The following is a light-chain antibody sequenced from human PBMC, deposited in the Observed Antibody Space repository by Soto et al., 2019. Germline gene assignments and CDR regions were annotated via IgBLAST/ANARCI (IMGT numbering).Light chain of an antibody. J-gene: IGLJ2*01. CDR3: ETWDSGLSAGI. CDR2: DTN. V-gene: IGLV1-51*01. Sequence: QSVLTQPPSVSAAPGQRVTISCSGNNSNVGNNFVSWYQQFPGTAPKLLIYDTNKRPSGIPDRFSGSKTGTSATLGITGLQTGDEADDYCETWDSGLSAGIFGGGTKVTVL. CDR1: NSNVGNNF.